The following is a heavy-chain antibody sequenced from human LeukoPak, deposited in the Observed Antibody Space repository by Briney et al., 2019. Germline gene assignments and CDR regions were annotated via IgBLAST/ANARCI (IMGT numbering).Heavy chain of an antibody. CDR3: AKDSAFYYIDV. Sequence: GGSLRLSCAASGFTFNDYGMHWVRQAPGKGLEWVAFIRYNGNNQYYADSVKGRFTTSRDNSKNTLYLQMNSLKGDDTAVYYCAKDSAFYYIDVWGKGTTVIISS. V-gene: IGHV3-30*02. CDR1: GFTFNDYG. J-gene: IGHJ6*03. CDR2: IRYNGNNQ. D-gene: IGHD3-10*01.